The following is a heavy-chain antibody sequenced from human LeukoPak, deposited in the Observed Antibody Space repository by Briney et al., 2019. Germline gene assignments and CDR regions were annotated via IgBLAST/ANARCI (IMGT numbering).Heavy chain of an antibody. CDR2: INHSGST. CDR3: ARGRGYCSGGSCINWIDP. CDR1: GGSFSAYY. Sequence: SETLSLTCAVYGGSFSAYYWSWIRQPPGKGLEWIGEINHSGSTNYNPSLKSRVTISVDTSKNQFSLNLRSVTAADTAVYYCARGRGYCSGGSCINWIDPWGQGTLVTV. J-gene: IGHJ5*02. V-gene: IGHV4-34*01. D-gene: IGHD2-15*01.